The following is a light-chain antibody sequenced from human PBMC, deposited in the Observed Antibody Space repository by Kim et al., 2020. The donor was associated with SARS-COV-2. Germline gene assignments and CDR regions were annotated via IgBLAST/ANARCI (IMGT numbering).Light chain of an antibody. CDR2: DTS. Sequence: FDPGESATPSCRASQSVSSYLAWYQQKPGQAPRLLIYDTSNRATGSSARFSVSGSGTDFTLTISSLEPDDFAVYYCQQRGKWPLTFGGGTKVDTK. CDR1: QSVSSY. CDR3: QQRGKWPLT. J-gene: IGKJ4*01. V-gene: IGKV3-11*01.